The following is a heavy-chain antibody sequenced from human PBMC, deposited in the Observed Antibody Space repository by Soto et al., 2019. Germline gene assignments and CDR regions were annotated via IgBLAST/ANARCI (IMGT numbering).Heavy chain of an antibody. J-gene: IGHJ6*02. Sequence: SETLSLTCTVYGGSFSGYYWSCIRQPPGKGLEWIGEINHSGSTNYNPSLKSRVTISLDTSKNQFSLKLTSVTAADTAVYYCARGGDCSGGTCNTRTIDYYSYGMDVWGQGTTVTVSS. V-gene: IGHV4-34*01. CDR3: ARGGDCSGGTCNTRTIDYYSYGMDV. D-gene: IGHD2-15*01. CDR1: GGSFSGYY. CDR2: INHSGST.